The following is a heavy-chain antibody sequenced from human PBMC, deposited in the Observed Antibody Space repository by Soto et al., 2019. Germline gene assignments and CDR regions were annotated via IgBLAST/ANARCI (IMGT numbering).Heavy chain of an antibody. Sequence: GGSLRIACAASGSAFRTHGMHWVRQAPGKGLEWVAVIWGDGSKKYYADSVKGRFTISKDNSKNTLFLQMNTLRAEDTAVYYCARGAVVAGDFDYWGQGTLVTVSS. CDR1: GSAFRTHG. CDR2: IWGDGSKK. CDR3: ARGAVVAGDFDY. V-gene: IGHV3-33*01. J-gene: IGHJ4*02. D-gene: IGHD2-15*01.